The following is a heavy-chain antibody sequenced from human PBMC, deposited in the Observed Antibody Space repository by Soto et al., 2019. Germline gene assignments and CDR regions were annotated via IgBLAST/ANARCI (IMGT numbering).Heavy chain of an antibody. V-gene: IGHV1-18*01. CDR2: ISAYNGNT. D-gene: IGHD3-10*01. CDR1: GYTFTSYG. J-gene: IGHJ4*02. Sequence: ASVKVSCKASGYTFTSYGISWVRQAPGQGLEWMGWISAYNGNTNYAQKLQGRVTMTTDTSTSTAYMELRSLRSDDTAVYYCARALSMVRGVIPFDYWGQGTLVTVSS. CDR3: ARALSMVRGVIPFDY.